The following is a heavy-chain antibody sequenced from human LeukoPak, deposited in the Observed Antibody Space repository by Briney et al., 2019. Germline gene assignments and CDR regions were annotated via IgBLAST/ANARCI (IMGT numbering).Heavy chain of an antibody. CDR2: IYYPGST. D-gene: IGHD1-26*01. J-gene: IGHJ4*02. Sequence: PSETLSLTCTVSGGSISSSSYYWGWIRQPPGKGLEWIGSIYYPGSTYYNPSLKSRVTISVDTSKNQFSLKLSSVTAADTAVYYCARQSWELLDYWGQGTLVTVSS. CDR1: GGSISSSSYY. CDR3: ARQSWELLDY. V-gene: IGHV4-39*07.